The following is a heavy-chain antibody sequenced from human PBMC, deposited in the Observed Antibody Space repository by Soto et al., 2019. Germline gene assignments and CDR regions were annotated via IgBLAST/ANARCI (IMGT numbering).Heavy chain of an antibody. D-gene: IGHD5-12*01. Sequence: GGCSSWIREAPGEGLEWVSYSSSSSSYTNYADSVKGRFTISRDNAKNSLYLEMNSLRVEDTAVYYCVRGGGYNLWGQGTLVTVSS. CDR3: VRGGGYNL. V-gene: IGHV3-11*06. CDR2: SSSSSSYT. CDR1: GGC. J-gene: IGHJ4*02.